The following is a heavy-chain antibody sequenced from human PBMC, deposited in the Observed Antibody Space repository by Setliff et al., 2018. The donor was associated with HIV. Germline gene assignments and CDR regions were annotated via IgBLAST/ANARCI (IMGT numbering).Heavy chain of an antibody. CDR1: GFALTGYE. V-gene: IGHV3-48*03. J-gene: IGHJ4*02. CDR2: INTSGSKR. CDR3: ARSNPYDYDISGYPPLDY. Sequence: SLKISCVAFGFALTGYEMNWVRQAPGKGLEWLSYINTSGSKRHYAASVEGRFTVSRDNAKDSLFLQMTSLRVEDTAVYRCARSNPYDYDISGYPPLDYWGLGALVTVSS. D-gene: IGHD3-22*01.